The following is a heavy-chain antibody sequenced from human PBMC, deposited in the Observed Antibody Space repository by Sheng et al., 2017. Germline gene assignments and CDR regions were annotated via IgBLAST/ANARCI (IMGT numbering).Heavy chain of an antibody. CDR1: GVTFSYYG. Sequence: VQLVESGGGVVQPGRSLRLSCAASGVTFSYYGMHWVRQAPGRGLEWVSIIWNDGSEKYYADSVKGRFTISRDNSKNTVYLQMNSLRAEDTAVYYCAREGIASDIPTPYFMDVWGQGTTVTVSS. D-gene: IGHD6-13*01. CDR2: IWNDGSEK. CDR3: AREGIASDIPTPYFMDV. J-gene: IGHJ6*03. V-gene: IGHV3-33*01.